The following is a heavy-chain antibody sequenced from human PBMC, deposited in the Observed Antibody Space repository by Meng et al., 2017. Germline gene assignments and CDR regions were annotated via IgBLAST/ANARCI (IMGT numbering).Heavy chain of an antibody. CDR1: GYTFTTYA. J-gene: IGHJ4*02. Sequence: VHLVYSGAEVKKPWASVKVSCKASGYTFTTYAIHWVRQAPGQRLEWMGWINAGNSDTKYSQKLQGRVTITRDTSASTVYMEVSSLRSEDTGVYYCARAIAVSGTGRFDYWGQGTLVTVSS. D-gene: IGHD6-19*01. CDR2: INAGNSDT. CDR3: ARAIAVSGTGRFDY. V-gene: IGHV1-3*01.